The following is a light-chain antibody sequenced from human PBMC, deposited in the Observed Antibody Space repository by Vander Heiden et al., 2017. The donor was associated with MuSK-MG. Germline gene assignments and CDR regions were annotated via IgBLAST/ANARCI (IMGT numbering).Light chain of an antibody. CDR2: KAS. CDR1: QSISSW. V-gene: IGKV1-5*03. Sequence: DIQMTQSPSTLSASVGDRVTITCRASQSISSWLAWYQQKPGKAPKLLIYKASSLESGVPSRFSGSGSGTEFTLTISSLQPDDVATYYCQQYNSYSPLTFGPGTKVDIK. J-gene: IGKJ3*01. CDR3: QQYNSYSPLT.